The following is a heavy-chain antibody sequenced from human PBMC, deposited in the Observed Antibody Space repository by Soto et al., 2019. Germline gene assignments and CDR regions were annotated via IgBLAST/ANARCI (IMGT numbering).Heavy chain of an antibody. CDR3: ARGRFSGYAPPMTAIDY. CDR1: GYTFTSYG. CDR2: ISAYNGNT. Sequence: ASVKVSCKASGYTFTSYGISWVRQAPGQGLEWMGWISAYNGNTNYAQKLQGRVTMTTDTSTSTAYMELRSLRSDDTAVYYCARGRFSGYAPPMTAIDYWGQGTLVTVSS. J-gene: IGHJ4*02. D-gene: IGHD5-12*01. V-gene: IGHV1-18*01.